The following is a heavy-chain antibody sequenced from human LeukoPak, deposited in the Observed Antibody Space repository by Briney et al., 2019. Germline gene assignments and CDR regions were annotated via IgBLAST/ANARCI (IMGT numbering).Heavy chain of an antibody. Sequence: GGSLRLSCAASGFTFSSYSMNWVRQAPGKGLEWVSVIYGGGNIYYADSVKGRFTISRDNSKNTLYLQMNSLRAEDTAVYYCARGAGYNYPYYFDYWGQGTLVTVSS. D-gene: IGHD5-24*01. CDR3: ARGAGYNYPYYFDY. CDR1: GFTFSSYS. CDR2: IYGGGNI. J-gene: IGHJ4*02. V-gene: IGHV3-53*01.